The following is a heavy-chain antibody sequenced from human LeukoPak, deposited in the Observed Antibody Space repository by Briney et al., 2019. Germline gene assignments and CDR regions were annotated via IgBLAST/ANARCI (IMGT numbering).Heavy chain of an antibody. D-gene: IGHD2/OR15-2a*01. Sequence: SQTLSLTSDLSVDSPFTNGVAWNWARQSPSRGLEWLGRTYYRCKWSFEYGVSVKSRISSNADTSKNHFSLQLSSVTPEDTAVYYCARGKYGSFDNWGQGTLVTVSS. J-gene: IGHJ4*02. V-gene: IGHV6-1*01. CDR1: VDSPFTNGVA. CDR2: TYYRCKWSF. CDR3: ARGKYGSFDN.